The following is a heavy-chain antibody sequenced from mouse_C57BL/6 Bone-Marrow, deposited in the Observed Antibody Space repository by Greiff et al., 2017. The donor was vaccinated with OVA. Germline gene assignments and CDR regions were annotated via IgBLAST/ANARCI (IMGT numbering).Heavy chain of an antibody. CDR2: IYPRSGNT. CDR3: ASRPAAYYSNYGYFDV. D-gene: IGHD2-5*01. J-gene: IGHJ1*03. CDR1: GYTFTSYG. V-gene: IGHV1-81*01. Sequence: QVQLQQSGAELARPGASVKLSCKASGYTFTSYGISWVKQRTGQGLEWIGEIYPRSGNTYYNEQFKGKATLTADKSSSTAYMELRSLTSEDSAVYFCASRPAAYYSNYGYFDVWGTGTTVTVSS.